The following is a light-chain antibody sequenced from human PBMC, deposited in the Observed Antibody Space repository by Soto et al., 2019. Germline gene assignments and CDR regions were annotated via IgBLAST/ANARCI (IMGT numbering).Light chain of an antibody. V-gene: IGKV3-20*01. CDR3: QQYASAPHT. J-gene: IGKJ4*01. Sequence: EVVLAQSPGTLSLSPGERATLSCRASQSVSSSQLAWFQQKPGQAPRLLIYAASWRAAGIPDRFSGSGTGTDFTLTISRLEPADFAVYYCQQYASAPHTFGGGTRWISN. CDR2: AAS. CDR1: QSVSSSQ.